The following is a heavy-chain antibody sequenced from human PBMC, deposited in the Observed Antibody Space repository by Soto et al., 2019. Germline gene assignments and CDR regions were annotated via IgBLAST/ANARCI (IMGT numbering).Heavy chain of an antibody. V-gene: IGHV3-30*03. CDR1: GFTFSSYG. Sequence: GESLKISCAASGFTFSSYGLHRVRPAPGKGLEGVAGISYDGSKKYHAGSVKGRFTISRDNSKNTRYLQKNSLRAEVTAGYYFARVDCRNGHYYEYWGQWTLVTDS. CDR3: ARVDCRNGHYYEY. D-gene: IGHD2-8*01. J-gene: IGHJ4*02. CDR2: ISYDGSKK.